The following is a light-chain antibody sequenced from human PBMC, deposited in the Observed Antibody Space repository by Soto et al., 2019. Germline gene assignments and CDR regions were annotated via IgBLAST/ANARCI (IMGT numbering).Light chain of an antibody. J-gene: IGKJ4*01. CDR2: DAS. V-gene: IGKV1-13*02. Sequence: AIQLTQSPSSLSASVGDRVTITCRASQGISSALAWYQQKPGKAPKLLIYDASSLESGVPSRFSGSGSGTDFTLTISSLQPEDFGTYYCQQFNSYPSLTFGGGTKVEIK. CDR3: QQFNSYPSLT. CDR1: QGISSA.